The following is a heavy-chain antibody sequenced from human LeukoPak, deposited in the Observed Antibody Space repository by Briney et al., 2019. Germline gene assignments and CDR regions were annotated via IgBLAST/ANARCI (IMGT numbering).Heavy chain of an antibody. CDR2: INHSGST. D-gene: IGHD3-16*02. V-gene: IGHV4-34*01. CDR1: GGSFSGYY. Sequence: SETLSLTCAVYGGSFSGYYWSWIRQPPGKGLEWIGEINHSGSTNYNPSLKSRVTISVDTSKNQFSLKLSSVTAADTAVYYCARRYDYVWGSYLDYWGQGTLVTVSS. J-gene: IGHJ4*02. CDR3: ARRYDYVWGSYLDY.